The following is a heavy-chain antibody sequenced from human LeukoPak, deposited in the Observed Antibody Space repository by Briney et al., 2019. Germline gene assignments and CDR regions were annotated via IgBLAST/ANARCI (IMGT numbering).Heavy chain of an antibody. J-gene: IGHJ4*02. CDR3: AKPPETTWVRLSFGF. D-gene: IGHD5-12*01. Sequence: PGGSLRLSCAASGFTFSNYAMNWVRQAPGKGLEWVSVINGNGDSAHYADSVKGRFTISRDNSKNTLYLQMNSLRAEDTAVYYCAKPPETTWVRLSFGFWGQGTLVTVSS. CDR1: GFTFSNYA. CDR2: INGNGDSA. V-gene: IGHV3-23*01.